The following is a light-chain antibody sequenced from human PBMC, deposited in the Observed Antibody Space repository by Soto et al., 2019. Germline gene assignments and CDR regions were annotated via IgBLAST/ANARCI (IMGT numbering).Light chain of an antibody. CDR2: DDN. V-gene: IGLV1-51*01. J-gene: IGLJ1*01. Sequence: QSVLTQPPSVSAAPGQKVTISCAGSSSNIGGNAVSWYQQLPGTAPKLLIYDDNKRPSGIPDRFSGSKSGTSATLGITGFKTGDEADYYCGAWDSSLSPYVFGKGTKVTVL. CDR3: GAWDSSLSPYV. CDR1: SSNIGGNA.